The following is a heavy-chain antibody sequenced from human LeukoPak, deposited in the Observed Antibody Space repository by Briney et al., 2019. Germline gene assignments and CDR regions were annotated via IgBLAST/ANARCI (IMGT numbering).Heavy chain of an antibody. V-gene: IGHV3-48*01. J-gene: IGHJ2*01. Sequence: GGSLRLSCEASGFTFSNYSMNWVRQAPGKGVERVSYISTSSSTIHYADFVKGRFTISRDSAQNSLFLQMNSLRAEDTAVYYCARDYGVGGDYERYFDLWGRGTLVTVSS. D-gene: IGHD2-21*02. CDR3: ARDYGVGGDYERYFDL. CDR1: GFTFSNYS. CDR2: ISTSSSTI.